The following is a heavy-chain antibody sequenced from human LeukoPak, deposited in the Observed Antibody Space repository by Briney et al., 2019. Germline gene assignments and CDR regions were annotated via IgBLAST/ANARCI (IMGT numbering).Heavy chain of an antibody. CDR1: GYTFTDYA. D-gene: IGHD3-16*02. J-gene: IGHJ4*02. CDR2: IHPSTGNP. V-gene: IGHV7-4-1*02. CDR3: ARAFQSLGGLSLPDF. Sequence: ASVKVSCKASGYTFTDYAMNWVRQAPGQGLEWMGWIHPSTGNPTYAQGFTGRFVFSLDTSVSTTYLQIRSLKAEDTAVYYCARAFQSLGGLSLPDFWGQGTLVTVSS.